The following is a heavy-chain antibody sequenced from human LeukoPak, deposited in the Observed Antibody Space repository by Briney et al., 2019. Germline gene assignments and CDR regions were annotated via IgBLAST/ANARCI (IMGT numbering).Heavy chain of an antibody. V-gene: IGHV3-11*01. CDR2: ISSSGSTI. J-gene: IGHJ4*02. CDR3: ARDRAYYGSGSYYDY. CDR1: GFTFSDYY. D-gene: IGHD3-10*01. Sequence: GGSLRLSCGASGFTFSDYYMSWIRQAPGKGLEWVSYISSSGSTIYYADSVKGRFTISRDNAKNSLYLQMNSLRAEDTAVYYCARDRAYYGSGSYYDYWGQGTLVTVSS.